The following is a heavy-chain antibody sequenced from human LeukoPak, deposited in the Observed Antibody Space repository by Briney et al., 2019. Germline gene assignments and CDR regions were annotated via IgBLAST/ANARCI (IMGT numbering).Heavy chain of an antibody. CDR2: IYTSGST. CDR1: DGSISTGRYY. D-gene: IGHD5-12*01. V-gene: IGHV4-61*02. CDR3: ARDDSGYGGGTFDY. Sequence: SETLSLTCTVSDGSISTGRYYWSWIRQPAGKGLEWIGRIYTSGSTNYNPSLKSRVTMSVDTSKNQFSLKLSSVTAADTAVYYCARDDSGYGGGTFDYWGQGTLVTVSS. J-gene: IGHJ4*02.